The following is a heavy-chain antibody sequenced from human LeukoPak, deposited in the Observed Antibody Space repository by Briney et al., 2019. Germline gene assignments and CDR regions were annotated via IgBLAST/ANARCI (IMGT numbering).Heavy chain of an antibody. D-gene: IGHD6-13*01. J-gene: IGHJ4*02. Sequence: GGSLRLSYAASGFTFSSYAMSWVRQAPGKGLEWVSAISGSGGSTYYADSVKGRFTISGDNSENTLYLQMNNLRPDDTAVYYCARGYYLDYWGQGTLVTVSS. CDR1: GFTFSSYA. CDR2: ISGSGGST. CDR3: ARGYYLDY. V-gene: IGHV3-23*01.